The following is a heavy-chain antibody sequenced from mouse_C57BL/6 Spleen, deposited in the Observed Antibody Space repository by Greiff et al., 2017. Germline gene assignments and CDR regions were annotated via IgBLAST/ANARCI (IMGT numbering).Heavy chain of an antibody. CDR1: GYAFSSSW. Sequence: QVQLQQSGPELVKPGASVKISCKASGYAFSSSWMNWVKQRPGEGLEWIGRIYPGDGDTNYNGKFKGKATLTADKSSSTAYMQLSSLTSEDSAVYFCARGANWDGYWGQGTTLTVSS. V-gene: IGHV1-82*01. J-gene: IGHJ2*01. CDR2: IYPGDGDT. D-gene: IGHD4-1*01. CDR3: ARGANWDGY.